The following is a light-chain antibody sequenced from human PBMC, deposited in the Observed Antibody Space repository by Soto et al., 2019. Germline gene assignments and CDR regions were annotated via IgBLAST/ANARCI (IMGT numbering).Light chain of an antibody. CDR3: SSYAKDNTYV. CDR1: SSDVGAYNF. Sequence: QSVLTQPPSASGSPGQSVTISCTGTSSDVGAYNFVSWYQQHPGSAPRRIIYDVNQRPSGVPDRFSGSKSGNTASLTVSGLQAEDEADYYCSSYAKDNTYVFGTGTKLTVL. V-gene: IGLV2-8*01. J-gene: IGLJ1*01. CDR2: DVN.